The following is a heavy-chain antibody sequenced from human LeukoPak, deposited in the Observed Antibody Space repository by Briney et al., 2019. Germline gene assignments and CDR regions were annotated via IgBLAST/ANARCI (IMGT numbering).Heavy chain of an antibody. CDR1: GGSISSYY. J-gene: IGHJ5*02. CDR2: IYTSGST. CDR3: ARGRLYSSSWYLRYWFDP. D-gene: IGHD6-13*01. V-gene: IGHV4-4*07. Sequence: SETLSLTCTVSGGSISSYYWSWIRQPAGKGLEWIGRIYTSGSTNYNPSLKSRVTMSVDTSKNQFSLKLSSVTAADTAVYYCARGRLYSSSWYLRYWFDPWGQGTLVTVSS.